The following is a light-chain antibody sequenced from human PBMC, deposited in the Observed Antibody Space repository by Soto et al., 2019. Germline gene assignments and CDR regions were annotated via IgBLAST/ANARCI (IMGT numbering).Light chain of an antibody. CDR2: GAS. Sequence: EIELTQSPGTLSLSPGDRATLSCRASQSVSSSYLAWYQQKPGQAPRLLIYGASSRATGIADRFSGSGSGTEFTRTISGLEPEAVAVYYCQQYGSSPGTFGQGTKVEI. J-gene: IGKJ1*01. CDR1: QSVSSSY. CDR3: QQYGSSPGT. V-gene: IGKV3-20*01.